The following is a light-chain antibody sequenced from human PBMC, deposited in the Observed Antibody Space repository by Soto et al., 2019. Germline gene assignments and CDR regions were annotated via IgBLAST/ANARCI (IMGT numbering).Light chain of an antibody. CDR2: EGS. J-gene: IGLJ3*02. Sequence: QSVLIQPASVSGSPGQSITISCTGTSSDIGSYNLVSWYQRHPGRAPKLMVYEGSRRPSGVSNRFSGSKSGNTASLTISGLQAEDEADYFCCSYAGHSAHWVFGGGTKLTVL. CDR1: SSDIGSYNL. CDR3: CSYAGHSAHWV. V-gene: IGLV2-23*01.